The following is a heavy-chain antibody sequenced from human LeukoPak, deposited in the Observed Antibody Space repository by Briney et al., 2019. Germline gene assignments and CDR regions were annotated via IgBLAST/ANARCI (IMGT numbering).Heavy chain of an antibody. CDR3: ATTSDFDWFWFDP. CDR2: IYYSGST. V-gene: IGHV4-59*01. D-gene: IGHD3-9*01. CDR1: GGSISSYY. Sequence: SETLSLTCTVSGGSISSYYLSWIRQPPGKGLEWIGYIYYSGSTNYNPSLKSRVTISVDTSKNQFSLKLSSVTAADTAVYYCATTSDFDWFWFDPWGQGTLVTVSS. J-gene: IGHJ5*02.